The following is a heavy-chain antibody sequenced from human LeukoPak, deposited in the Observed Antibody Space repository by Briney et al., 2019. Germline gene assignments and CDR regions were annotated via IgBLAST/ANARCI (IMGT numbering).Heavy chain of an antibody. Sequence: GGSLRLSCAASGFPFSSYEMNWVRQAPGKGLEWVSYISSSGDTIYYADSMKGRFSISRDNAKNSLFLQMNSLRVEDTAVYYCARGHYGLDYWGQGTLVTVSS. CDR3: ARGHYGLDY. J-gene: IGHJ4*02. CDR1: GFPFSSYE. D-gene: IGHD4-17*01. CDR2: ISSSGDTI. V-gene: IGHV3-48*03.